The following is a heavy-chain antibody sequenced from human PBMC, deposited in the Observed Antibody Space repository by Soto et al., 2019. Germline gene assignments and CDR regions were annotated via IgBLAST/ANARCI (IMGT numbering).Heavy chain of an antibody. V-gene: IGHV3-30*18. D-gene: IGHD3-22*01. CDR2: ISYDGSNK. CDR3: AKDWRRDDRSGYHPGY. CDR1: GFTFSSYG. J-gene: IGHJ4*01. Sequence: QVQLVESGGGVVQPGRSLRLSCAASGFTFSSYGMHWVRQAPGKGLEWVAVISYDGSNKYYADSVKGRFTISRDNSKNTLYLQMNSLRAEDTAVYYCAKDWRRDDRSGYHPGYWGHGTLVTVSS.